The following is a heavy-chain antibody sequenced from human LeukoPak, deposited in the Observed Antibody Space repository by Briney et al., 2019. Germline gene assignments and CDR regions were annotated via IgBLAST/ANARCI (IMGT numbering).Heavy chain of an antibody. CDR3: SRGGSWKGWFDP. CDR2: IKSKTDGGTT. D-gene: IGHD6-6*01. CDR1: GFTFTNAW. J-gene: IGHJ5*02. Sequence: GGSLRLSCAVSGFTFTNAWMSWVRQAPGKGLEWVGRIKSKTDGGTTDYAAPVKGRFTISRDDSKSIAYLQMNSLQTEDTAVYYCSRGGSWKGWFDPWGQGTLVTVSS. V-gene: IGHV3-15*01.